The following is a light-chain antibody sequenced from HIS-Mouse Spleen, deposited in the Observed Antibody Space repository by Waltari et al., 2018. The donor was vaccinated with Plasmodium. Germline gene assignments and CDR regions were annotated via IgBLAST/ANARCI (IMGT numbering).Light chain of an antibody. CDR2: GKN. J-gene: IGLJ3*02. CDR1: SLRSYY. CDR3: NSRDSSGNHQV. Sequence: SSELTQDPAVSVALGQTVRITCQGDSLRSYYASWYQKKPGQAPVLVIYGKNNRPSGIPDRCSGSSSGNTASLTVTGAQAEDEADYYCNSRDSSGNHQVFGGGTKLTVL. V-gene: IGLV3-19*01.